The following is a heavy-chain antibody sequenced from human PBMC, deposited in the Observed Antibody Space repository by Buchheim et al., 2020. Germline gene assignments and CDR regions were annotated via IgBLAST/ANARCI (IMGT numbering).Heavy chain of an antibody. V-gene: IGHV3-21*01. J-gene: IGHJ4*02. D-gene: IGHD4-11*01. Sequence: EAQLVESGGGLVKPGGSLRLSCAASGFTLSFHSIYWVRQAPGKGLEWVSSIITTGANKYYADSARGRFTISRDNAQNLVFLQMSSLRAEDTAVYYCARGVGGNHQRLHHFDQWGQGTL. CDR1: GFTLSFHS. CDR3: ARGVGGNHQRLHHFDQ. CDR2: IITTGANK.